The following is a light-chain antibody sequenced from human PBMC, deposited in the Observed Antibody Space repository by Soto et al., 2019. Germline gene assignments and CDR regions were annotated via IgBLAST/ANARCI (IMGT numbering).Light chain of an antibody. J-gene: IGLJ2*01. CDR3: ASFRSGTPLV. CDR1: RSDIGDSNF. Sequence: QSALTQPASVSGSPGQSVTISCTGPRSDIGDSNFISWYQHSPGKAPRLLIYEVNNRPSGVSRRFSGSKAGNTASLTISGPLGDDGADFFCASFRSGTPLVFGRGTKLTVL. CDR2: EVN. V-gene: IGLV2-14*01.